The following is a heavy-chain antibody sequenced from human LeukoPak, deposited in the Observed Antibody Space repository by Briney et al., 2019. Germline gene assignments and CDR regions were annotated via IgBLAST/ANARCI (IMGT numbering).Heavy chain of an antibody. CDR3: ARDRHKYNYDSGGYPPY. J-gene: IGHJ4*02. D-gene: IGHD3-22*01. CDR2: ISSSSSTI. Sequence: PGGSLRLSCAASGFTFSSYSMLWVRQAPGKGLEWVSYISSSSSTIYYADSAKGRFTISRDNAKNSLYLQMNTLRAEDTAVYYCARDRHKYNYDSGGYPPYWGQGTLVTVSS. V-gene: IGHV3-48*01. CDR1: GFTFSSYS.